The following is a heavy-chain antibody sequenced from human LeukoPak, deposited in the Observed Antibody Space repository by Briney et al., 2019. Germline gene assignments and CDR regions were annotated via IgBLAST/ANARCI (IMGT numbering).Heavy chain of an antibody. Sequence: GRSLSPACALAAFTAIVYAMGSGRHTPGSGLGWVSTVSSGCGSSYYADTVKGRITISRDNYNNTFYLQMTSLRAEDRAIYYCAKDMRPHTTMMWDFDPGGQGTLVTVSS. V-gene: IGHV3-23*01. D-gene: IGHD3-22*01. CDR1: AFTAIVYA. CDR3: AKDMRPHTTMMWDFDP. J-gene: IGHJ5*02. CDR2: VSSGCGSS.